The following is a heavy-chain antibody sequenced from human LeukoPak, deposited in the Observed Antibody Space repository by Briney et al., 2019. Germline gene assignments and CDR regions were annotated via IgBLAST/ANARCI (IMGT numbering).Heavy chain of an antibody. CDR3: AKDPSGRDSSGYYPEQIDY. D-gene: IGHD3-22*01. J-gene: IGHJ4*02. CDR1: GFTFSSYS. Sequence: GGSLRLSCAVSGFTFSSYSINWVRQAPGKGLEGVSSISSSSSYIYYTDSVKGRFTLSRDNAKKSLYLQMNSLRAEDTAVYYCAKDPSGRDSSGYYPEQIDYWGQGTLVTVSS. CDR2: ISSSSSYI. V-gene: IGHV3-21*04.